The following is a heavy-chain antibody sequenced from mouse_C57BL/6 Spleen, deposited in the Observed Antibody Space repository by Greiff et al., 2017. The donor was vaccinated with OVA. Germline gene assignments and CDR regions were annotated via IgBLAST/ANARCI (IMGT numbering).Heavy chain of an antibody. Sequence: DVHLVESGEGLVKPGGSLKLSCAASGFTFSSYAMSWVRQTPEKRLEWVAYISSGGDYIYYADTVKGRFTISRDNARNTLYLQMSSLKSEDTAMYYCTIDSSGQSFAYWGQGTLVTVSA. CDR3: TIDSSGQSFAY. V-gene: IGHV5-9-1*02. CDR2: ISSGGDYI. J-gene: IGHJ3*01. D-gene: IGHD3-2*02. CDR1: GFTFSSYA.